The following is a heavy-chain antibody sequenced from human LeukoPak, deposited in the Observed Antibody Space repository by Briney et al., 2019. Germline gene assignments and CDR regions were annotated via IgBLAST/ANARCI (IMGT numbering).Heavy chain of an antibody. V-gene: IGHV4-59*01. D-gene: IGHD6-6*01. Sequence: SETLSLTCTVSGDSITRYYWTWFRQSPWKGLEWIGFIYYSGTTGSNPSLKSRVAMSVDTSTNQVSLEVSSVAAADTAVYYCATGSRSSTSDAFDIWGQGTIVTVSS. CDR1: GDSITRYY. CDR2: IYYSGTT. CDR3: ATGSRSSTSDAFDI. J-gene: IGHJ3*02.